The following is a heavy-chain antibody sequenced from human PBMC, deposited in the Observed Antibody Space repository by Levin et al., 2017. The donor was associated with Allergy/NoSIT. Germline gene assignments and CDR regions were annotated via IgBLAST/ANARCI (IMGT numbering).Heavy chain of an antibody. Sequence: ASVKVSCKASGYTFTSYYMHWVRQAPGQGLEWMGIINPSGGSTSYAQKFQGRVTMTRDTSTSTVYMELSSLRSEDTAVYYCARVPLYYYGSGTYQKAFDYWGQGTLVTVSS. V-gene: IGHV1-46*01. J-gene: IGHJ4*02. CDR2: INPSGGST. CDR1: GYTFTSYY. CDR3: ARVPLYYYGSGTYQKAFDY. D-gene: IGHD3-10*01.